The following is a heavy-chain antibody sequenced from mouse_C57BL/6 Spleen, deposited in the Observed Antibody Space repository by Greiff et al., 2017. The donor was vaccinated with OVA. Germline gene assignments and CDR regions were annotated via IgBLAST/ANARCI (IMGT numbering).Heavy chain of an antibody. J-gene: IGHJ4*01. Sequence: EVKLMESGPELVKPGASVKIPCKASGYTFTDYNMDWVKQSHGKSLEWIGDINPNNGGTIYNQKFKGKATLTVDKSSSTAYMELRSLTSEDTAVYYCARGGYYDYGYAMDYWGQGTSVTVSS. V-gene: IGHV1-18*01. CDR1: GYTFTDYN. CDR2: INPNNGGT. D-gene: IGHD2-4*01. CDR3: ARGGYYDYGYAMDY.